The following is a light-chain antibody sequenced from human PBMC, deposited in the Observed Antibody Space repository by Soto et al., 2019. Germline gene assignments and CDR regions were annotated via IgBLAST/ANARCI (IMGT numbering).Light chain of an antibody. V-gene: IGKV1-5*01. Sequence: DIQMNESPSTLSASVGARVTITCPASHCLSITLAWYQQKPGIPPKVLIYDASSLESGVPSRYSDNGPGTGFILTIDSLQSDDFATYHCEHYGGVWTFGQGTKVDIK. CDR1: HCLSIT. J-gene: IGKJ1*01. CDR2: DAS. CDR3: EHYGGVWT.